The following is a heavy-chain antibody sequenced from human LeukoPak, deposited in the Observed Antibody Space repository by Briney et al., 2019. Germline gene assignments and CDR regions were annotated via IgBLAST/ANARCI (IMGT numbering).Heavy chain of an antibody. J-gene: IGHJ4*02. D-gene: IGHD5-12*01. Sequence: SETLSFTCTVSGGSISSSSYYWGWIRQPPGKGLEWIGYIYYSGSTYYNPSLKSRVTISVDTSKNQFSLKLSSVTAADTAVYYCAREGYGGYGLDYWGQGTLVTVSS. V-gene: IGHV4-30-4*08. CDR1: GGSISSSSYY. CDR3: AREGYGGYGLDY. CDR2: IYYSGST.